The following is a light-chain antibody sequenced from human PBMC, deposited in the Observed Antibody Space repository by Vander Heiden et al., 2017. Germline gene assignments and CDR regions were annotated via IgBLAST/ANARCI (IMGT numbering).Light chain of an antibody. CDR2: ATS. Sequence: DIQMTQSPSSLSAYVGDRVELTCRASHTIGGWVAWYQQKPGMAPKPLIYATSTLESGVPSRFSGTASGTDFSLTISNLHPEDFATYDCQQYDTFPPTFGGGTKVEV. J-gene: IGKJ4*01. CDR3: QQYDTFPPT. V-gene: IGKV1D-16*01. CDR1: HTIGGW.